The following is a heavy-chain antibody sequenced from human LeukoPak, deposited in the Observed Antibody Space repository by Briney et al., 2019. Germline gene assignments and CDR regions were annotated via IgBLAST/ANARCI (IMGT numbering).Heavy chain of an antibody. D-gene: IGHD1-26*01. CDR2: ISGGGGST. Sequence: GGSLRLSCAASGVTFSSYAMHWVRQAPGKGLEWVSTISGGGGSTYYADSVKGRFTISRDNSKNTLYLQVNSLRAEDTAVYYCAKGGKWDVTPFDYWGQGTLVTVSS. CDR3: AKGGKWDVTPFDY. CDR1: GVTFSSYA. J-gene: IGHJ4*02. V-gene: IGHV3-23*01.